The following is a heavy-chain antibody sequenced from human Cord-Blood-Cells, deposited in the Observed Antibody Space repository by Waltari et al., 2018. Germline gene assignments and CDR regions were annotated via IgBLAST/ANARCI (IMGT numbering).Heavy chain of an antibody. Sequence: QLQLVESGGGVVQPGRSLRLSCAASGFTFSSYAIHRLRQAPGKGLEWVAVISYDGSNKYYADSVKGRFTISRDNSKNTLYLQMNSLRAEDTAVYHCAREEKRAYDSSGYYYWGQGTLVTVSS. CDR2: ISYDGSNK. D-gene: IGHD3-22*01. J-gene: IGHJ4*02. CDR3: AREEKRAYDSSGYYY. CDR1: GFTFSSYA. V-gene: IGHV3-30*04.